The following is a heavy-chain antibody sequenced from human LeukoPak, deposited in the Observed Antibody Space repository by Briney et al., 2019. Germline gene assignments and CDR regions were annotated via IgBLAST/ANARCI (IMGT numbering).Heavy chain of an antibody. V-gene: IGHV3-66*01. D-gene: IGHD6-13*01. CDR3: VRDIVPYSSNWYYFDY. CDR1: GTTVSSNY. J-gene: IGHJ4*02. Sequence: GGSLRLSCAASGTTVSSNYMSWVRQAPGKGLEWVSIIYSGGDTYYADSVKGRFTISRDNSKNTLYLQMNSLRAEDTAVYYCVRDIVPYSSNWYYFDYWGQGTLVTVSS. CDR2: IYSGGDT.